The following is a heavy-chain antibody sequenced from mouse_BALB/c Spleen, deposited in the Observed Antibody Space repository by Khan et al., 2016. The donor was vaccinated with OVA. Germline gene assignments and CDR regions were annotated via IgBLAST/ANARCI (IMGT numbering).Heavy chain of an antibody. D-gene: IGHD2-3*01. CDR1: GFTIKDYY. CDR3: ARDGYSPCFAY. CDR2: IDPENGNT. V-gene: IGHV14-1*02. J-gene: IGHJ3*01. Sequence: EVQLQESGAELVRPGALVKLSCKTSGFTIKDYYMHWVKQRPEQGLEWIGWIDPENGNTIYDPKFQGKTSITAEISSNTSYLQLSSLTSEDTAVYYCARDGYSPCFAYWGQGTLVTVSA.